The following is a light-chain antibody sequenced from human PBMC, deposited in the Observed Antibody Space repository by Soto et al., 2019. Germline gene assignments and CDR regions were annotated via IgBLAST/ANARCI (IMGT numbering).Light chain of an antibody. J-gene: IGKJ4*01. CDR3: QQYNSYTLT. V-gene: IGKV1-5*03. CDR1: QTISSW. Sequence: DIQMTQSPSTLSVSVGDRVTITCRASQTISSWLAWYQQKPGKAPKLLIYKASTLKSGVPSRFSGSGSGTEFTLTISSLQTDDFATYYCQQYNSYTLTFGGGTKVDI. CDR2: KAS.